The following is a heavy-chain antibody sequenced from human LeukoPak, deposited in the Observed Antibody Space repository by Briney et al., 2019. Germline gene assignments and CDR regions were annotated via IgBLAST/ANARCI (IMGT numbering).Heavy chain of an antibody. D-gene: IGHD3-22*01. CDR2: ITGSGGST. V-gene: IGHV3-23*01. J-gene: IGHJ4*02. Sequence: PGGSLRLSCAASGFTFSIYAMNWVRQAPGKGLEWVSTITGSGGSTFYADSVKGRFTISRDNSMDTLYLQMSSLRAEDTAVYYCAKDRGRYYDSSGYYWGYYFDSWGQGILVTVST. CDR1: GFTFSIYA. CDR3: AKDRGRYYDSSGYYWGYYFDS.